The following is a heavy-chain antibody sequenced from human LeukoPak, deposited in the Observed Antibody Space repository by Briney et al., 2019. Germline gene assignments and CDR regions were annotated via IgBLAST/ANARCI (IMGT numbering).Heavy chain of an antibody. J-gene: IGHJ4*02. CDR1: GFTFSHYG. Sequence: SGGPLRLSCATSGFTFSHYGMHWVRQPPGRGLDWVAFIRYDGSNKYYADSVKGRFTISRDNSKNTLYLQMNSLRAEDTAVYYCAKDYTPDYWGQGTLVTVSS. CDR2: IRYDGSNK. V-gene: IGHV3-30*02. CDR3: AKDYTPDY.